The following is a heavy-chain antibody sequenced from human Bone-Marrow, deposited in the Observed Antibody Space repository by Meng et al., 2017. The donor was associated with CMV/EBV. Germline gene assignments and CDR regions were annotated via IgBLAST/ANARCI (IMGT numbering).Heavy chain of an antibody. V-gene: IGHV3-30*02. Sequence: LSWAASGFTVSRYGMNGVRQAPGKGLEWVAFIRYDGSNKYYADSVKGRFTISRDNSKNTLYLKMNSLRAEDTAVYYCAKGSTSFDYWGQGTLVTVSS. D-gene: IGHD2-2*01. CDR1: GFTVSRYG. CDR3: AKGSTSFDY. J-gene: IGHJ4*02. CDR2: IRYDGSNK.